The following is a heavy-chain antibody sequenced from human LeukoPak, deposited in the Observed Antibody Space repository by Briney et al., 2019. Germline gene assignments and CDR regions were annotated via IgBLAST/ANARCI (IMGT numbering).Heavy chain of an antibody. CDR2: ISGSSGGT. CDR3: AKGRGSSGYYSLDY. V-gene: IGHV3-23*01. J-gene: IGHJ4*02. CDR1: GFTFSSYS. D-gene: IGHD3-22*01. Sequence: PGGSLRLSCAASGFTFSSYSMSWVRQAPGKGLEWASAISGSSGGTYYADSVKGRFTISRDNSKNTLYLQMNSLRAEDTALYYCAKGRGSSGYYSLDYWGQGTLVTVSS.